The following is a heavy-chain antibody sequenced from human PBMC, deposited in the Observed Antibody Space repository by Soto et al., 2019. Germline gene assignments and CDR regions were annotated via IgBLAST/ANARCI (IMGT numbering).Heavy chain of an antibody. J-gene: IGHJ4*02. CDR1: GGSISSGDYY. Sequence: SETLSLTCTVSGGSISSGDYYWSWIRQPPGKGLEWIGYIYYSGSTYYNPSLKSRVTISVDTSKNQFSLKLSSVTAADTAVYYCARVITFGGVIVSLDYWGQGALVTVS. D-gene: IGHD3-16*02. CDR3: ARVITFGGVIVSLDY. V-gene: IGHV4-30-4*01. CDR2: IYYSGST.